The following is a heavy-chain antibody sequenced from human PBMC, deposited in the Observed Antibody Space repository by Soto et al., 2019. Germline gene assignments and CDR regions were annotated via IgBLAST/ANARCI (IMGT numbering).Heavy chain of an antibody. J-gene: IGHJ6*02. V-gene: IGHV3-21*01. CDR1: GFTLSSYS. CDR3: ARDGKYTDYYYYGMDV. D-gene: IGHD3-3*01. CDR2: ISSSSSYI. Sequence: GGSLRLSCAASGFTLSSYSMNWVRQAPGKGLEWVSSISSSSSYIYYADSVKGRFTISRDNAKNSLYLQMNSLRAEDTAVYYCARDGKYTDYYYYGMDVWGQGTTVTVSS.